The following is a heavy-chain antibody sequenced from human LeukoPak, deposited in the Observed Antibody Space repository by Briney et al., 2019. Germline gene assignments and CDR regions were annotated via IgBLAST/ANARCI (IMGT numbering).Heavy chain of an antibody. V-gene: IGHV1-69*13. CDR1: GGTFSSYA. J-gene: IGHJ6*03. D-gene: IGHD2-2*01. CDR2: IIPIFGTA. Sequence: ASVKVSCKASGGTFSSYAISWVRQAPGQGLEWMGGIIPIFGTANYAQKFQGRVTITADESTSTAYMELSSPRSEDTAVYYCARAAIVVVPAASEHYYYYYYMDVWGKGTTVTVSS. CDR3: ARAAIVVVPAASEHYYYYYYMDV.